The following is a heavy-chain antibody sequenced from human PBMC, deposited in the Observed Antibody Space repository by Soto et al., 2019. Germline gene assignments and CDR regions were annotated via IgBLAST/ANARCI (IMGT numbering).Heavy chain of an antibody. J-gene: IGHJ4*02. V-gene: IGHV3-13*04. CDR3: ARAIGPTLFDY. Sequence: RLSCSASGFTFSSYDMHLVRQGPGKGLEWVSAIGTAGDTNYAGSVKGRFTISRENAKNSLYLQMNSLRAGDTAIYFCARAIGPTLFDYWGQGTLVTVSS. CDR2: IGTAGDT. CDR1: GFTFSSYD. D-gene: IGHD3-22*01.